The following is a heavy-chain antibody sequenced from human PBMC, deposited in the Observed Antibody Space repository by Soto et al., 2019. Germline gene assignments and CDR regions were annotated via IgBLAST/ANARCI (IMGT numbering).Heavy chain of an antibody. CDR3: ARLLTGLDY. CDR2: IYYSGST. J-gene: IGHJ4*02. V-gene: IGHV4-39*01. Sequence: SETLSLTCTVSGGSISSSSYYWGWIRQPPGKGLEWIGSIYYSGSTYYNPSLKSRVTISVDTSKNQFSLKLSSVTAADTAVYYCARLLTGLDYWGQGTLVTVSS. CDR1: GGSISSSSYY. D-gene: IGHD7-27*01.